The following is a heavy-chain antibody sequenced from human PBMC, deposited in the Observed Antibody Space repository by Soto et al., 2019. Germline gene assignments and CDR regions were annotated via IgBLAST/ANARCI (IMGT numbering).Heavy chain of an antibody. Sequence: QLVQSGAEGNKPGASVRVSCKTSGPTFIAYYIHWVRQAPGQGLEWMGWIDPKSGGTTYEQKFLGRVTMTRDTSINTAYMDLNRLTSDDTAVYYCARVSVDVPEWGQGTLITVSS. J-gene: IGHJ4*02. CDR3: ARVSVDVPE. D-gene: IGHD5-12*01. CDR2: IDPKSGGT. CDR1: GPTFIAYY. V-gene: IGHV1-2*02.